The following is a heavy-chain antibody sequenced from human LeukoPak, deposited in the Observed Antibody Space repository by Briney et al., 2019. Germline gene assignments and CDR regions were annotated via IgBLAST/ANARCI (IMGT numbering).Heavy chain of an antibody. Sequence: PSQTLSLTCTVSGGSISSKSYYWSWIRQPAGKGLEWIGRIYTSGSTDYNPSLKSQVTISLDTSKNQFSLNLTSVTAADTAVYYCARAGYASSWYAQFPFSFDSWGHGALVTVSS. CDR3: ARAGYASSWYAQFPFSFDS. J-gene: IGHJ4*01. D-gene: IGHD2-2*03. CDR1: GGSISSKSYY. V-gene: IGHV4-61*02. CDR2: IYTSGST.